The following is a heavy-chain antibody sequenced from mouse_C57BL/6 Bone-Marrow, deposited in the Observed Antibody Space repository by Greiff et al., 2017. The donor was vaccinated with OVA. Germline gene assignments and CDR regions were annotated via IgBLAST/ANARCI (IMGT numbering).Heavy chain of an antibody. V-gene: IGHV1-42*01. CDR2: INPSTGGT. Sequence: EVQLVESGPELVKPGASVQISCKASGYSFTGYYMNWVKQSPEKSLEWIGEINPSTGGTTYNQKFKAKATLTVDKSSSTAYMQLKSLTSEDSAVYYCARDDGYYSYYFDYWGQGTTLTVSS. CDR1: GYSFTGYY. D-gene: IGHD2-3*01. J-gene: IGHJ2*01. CDR3: ARDDGYYSYYFDY.